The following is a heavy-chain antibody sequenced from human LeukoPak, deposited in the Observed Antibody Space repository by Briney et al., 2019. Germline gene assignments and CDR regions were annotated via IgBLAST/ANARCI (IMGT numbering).Heavy chain of an antibody. D-gene: IGHD1-20*01. V-gene: IGHV3-30-3*01. J-gene: IGHJ4*02. CDR1: GFTFSSYA. CDR3: ARDLNWNDFDY. CDR2: ISYDGSNK. Sequence: SGGSLRLSCAASGFTFSSYAMQWVRQAPGKGLEWVAVISYDGSNKYYADSVKGRFTISRDNSKNTLYLQMNSLRAEYTAVYYCARDLNWNDFDYWGQGTLVTVSS.